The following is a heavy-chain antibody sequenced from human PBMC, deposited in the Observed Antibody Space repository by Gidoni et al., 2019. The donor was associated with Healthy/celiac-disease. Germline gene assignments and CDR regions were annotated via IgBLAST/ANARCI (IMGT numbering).Heavy chain of an antibody. V-gene: IGHV4-34*01. CDR1: GGSFMGYY. CDR3: ASVTYYYDSSGYSPIGAFDI. Sequence: QVQLQQWGAGLLKPSETLSLTFAVYGGSFMGYYWIWIRQPPGKGLEWIGEINHSGSTNYNPSLKSRVTISVDTSKNQFSLKLSSVTAADTAVYYCASVTYYYDSSGYSPIGAFDIWGQGTMVTVSS. CDR2: INHSGST. J-gene: IGHJ3*02. D-gene: IGHD3-22*01.